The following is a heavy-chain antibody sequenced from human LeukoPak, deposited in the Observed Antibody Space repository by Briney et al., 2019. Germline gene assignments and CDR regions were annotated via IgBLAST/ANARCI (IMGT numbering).Heavy chain of an antibody. J-gene: IGHJ6*02. V-gene: IGHV4-4*02. D-gene: IGHD3-10*01. CDR2: IYHSGST. CDR1: GGSISSSNW. Sequence: PSETLSLTCTVSGGSISSSNWWSWVRQPPGKGLEWIGEIYHSGSTNYNPSLKSRVTISVDKSKNQFSLKLSSVTAADTAVYYCARGGRFGELLYYYYGMDVWGQGTTVTVSS. CDR3: ARGGRFGELLYYYYGMDV.